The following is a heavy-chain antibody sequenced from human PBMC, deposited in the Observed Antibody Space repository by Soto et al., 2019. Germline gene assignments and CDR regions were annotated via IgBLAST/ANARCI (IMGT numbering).Heavy chain of an antibody. CDR1: GYTFTSYG. J-gene: IGHJ6*02. Sequence: ASVKVSCKASGYTFTSYGISWVRQAPGQGLEWMGWISAYNGNTNYAQKLQGRVTMTTDTSTSTAYMELRSLRSDDTAVYYCARDLYGDQLYYYYGMDVWGQGTTVTVSS. CDR2: ISAYNGNT. CDR3: ARDLYGDQLYYYYGMDV. D-gene: IGHD4-17*01. V-gene: IGHV1-18*01.